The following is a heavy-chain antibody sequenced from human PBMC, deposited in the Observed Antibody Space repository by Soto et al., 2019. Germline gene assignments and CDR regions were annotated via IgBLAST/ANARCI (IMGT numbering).Heavy chain of an antibody. J-gene: IGHJ3*01. CDR2: FYPGDSTS. D-gene: IGHD2-15*01. CDR1: GYSFINYW. V-gene: IGHV5-51*01. Sequence: GESLKISCKTSGYSFINYWVAWVRQLPGKGLEWMGTFYPGDSTSTYSPSFQGQVTISVDTSITTAYLQLNSLKASDTAMYYCARIIGYCRNNDCSWTFDVWGQGTMVTVSS. CDR3: ARIIGYCRNNDCSWTFDV.